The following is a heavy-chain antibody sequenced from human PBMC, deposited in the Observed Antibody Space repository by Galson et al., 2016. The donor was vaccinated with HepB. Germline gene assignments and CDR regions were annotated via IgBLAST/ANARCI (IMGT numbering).Heavy chain of an antibody. CDR3: TRAVYSRSWLLYYGMDV. V-gene: IGHV3-74*01. J-gene: IGHJ6*02. D-gene: IGHD6-13*01. CDR1: GFTFSSYW. Sequence: SLRLSCAASGFTFSSYWMHWVRQAPGKGLMWVSRISGDGNSTRYADSVKGRSTISRDNAKNTLYLQLNSLRGEDTAVYSCTRAVYSRSWLLYYGMDVWGQGTTVTVSS. CDR2: ISGDGNST.